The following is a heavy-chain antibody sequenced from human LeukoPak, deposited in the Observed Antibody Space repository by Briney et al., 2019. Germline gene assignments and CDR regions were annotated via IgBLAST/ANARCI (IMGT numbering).Heavy chain of an antibody. J-gene: IGHJ6*03. Sequence: ASVKVSCKASGYTFTGYYMHWVRQAPGQGLEWMGWINPNSGGTNYAQKFQGRVTMTRDTSISTAYMELSRLRSDDTAVYYCARDCVTMVRGAPAYYYYMDVWGKGTTVTVSS. CDR3: ARDCVTMVRGAPAYYYYMDV. CDR1: GYTFTGYY. CDR2: INPNSGGT. D-gene: IGHD3-10*01. V-gene: IGHV1-2*02.